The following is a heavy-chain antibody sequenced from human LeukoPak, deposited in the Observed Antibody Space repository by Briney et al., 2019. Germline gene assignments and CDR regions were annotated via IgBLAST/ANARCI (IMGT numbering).Heavy chain of an antibody. CDR1: GFTFSSYA. D-gene: IGHD3-10*01. V-gene: IGHV3-23*01. J-gene: IGHJ4*02. CDR3: AKGTSASGTYYSAWNY. CDR2: ITGSGEST. Sequence: GGSLRFSCAASGFTFSSYAMSWVRQAPGKGLEWVSTITGSGESTYYADSVKGRFTISRDSSKNTLYLQMNSLRAEDTAVYYCAKGTSASGTYYSAWNYWGQGTLVTVSS.